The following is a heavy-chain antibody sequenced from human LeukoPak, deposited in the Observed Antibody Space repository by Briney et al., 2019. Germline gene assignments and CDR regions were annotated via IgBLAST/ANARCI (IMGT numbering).Heavy chain of an antibody. CDR2: IYYSGST. CDR1: GGSISSYY. D-gene: IGHD3-22*01. Sequence: PSETLSLTCTVSGGSISSYYWSWIRQPPGKGLEWIDYIYYSGSTNYDPSLKSRVTISVDTSKNQFSLKLSSVTAADTAVYYCASLYYYDGSGYYYYFDYWGQGTLVTVSS. J-gene: IGHJ4*02. CDR3: ASLYYYDGSGYYYYFDY. V-gene: IGHV4-59*08.